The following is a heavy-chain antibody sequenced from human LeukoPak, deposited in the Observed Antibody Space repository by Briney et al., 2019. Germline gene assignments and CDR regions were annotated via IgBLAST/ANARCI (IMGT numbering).Heavy chain of an antibody. V-gene: IGHV3-23*01. CDR2: ISPSGDST. D-gene: IGHD2-2*01. CDR1: GFTFSTYG. CDR3: AKIPKGGYFDS. J-gene: IGHJ4*02. Sequence: PGGSLRLSCAASGFTFSTYGMNWVRQAPGKGLEWVSHISPSGDSTYYADSVKGRFTISRDSSKNPLSLQMNSLRAEDTAVYYCAKIPKGGYFDSWGQGTLVTVSS.